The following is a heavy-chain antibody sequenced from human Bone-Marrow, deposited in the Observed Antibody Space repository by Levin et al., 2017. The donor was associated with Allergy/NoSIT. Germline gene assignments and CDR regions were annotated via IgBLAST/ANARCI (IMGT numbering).Heavy chain of an antibody. D-gene: IGHD4-17*01. V-gene: IGHV3-53*01. CDR1: GFTVSSNY. Sequence: GESLKISCAASGFTVSSNYMSWVRQAPGKGLEWVSVIYSGGSTYYADSVKGRFTISRDNSKNTLYLQMNSLRAEDTAVYYCAGLRCQVGDYWGQGTLVTVSS. CDR2: IYSGGST. J-gene: IGHJ4*02. CDR3: AGLRCQVGDY.